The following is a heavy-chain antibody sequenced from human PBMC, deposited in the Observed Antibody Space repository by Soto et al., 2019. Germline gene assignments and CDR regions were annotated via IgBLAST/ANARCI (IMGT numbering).Heavy chain of an antibody. Sequence: SETLSLTCAVSGRSFTSNNWWTWVRQPPGQGLEWIGEIYRTGSTNYNPSLKSRVTISLDKSENQFSLKVTSLTAADTAVYYCASRDPGTSVDYWGQGTLVTVSS. J-gene: IGHJ4*02. CDR3: ASRDPGTSVDY. D-gene: IGHD1-7*01. V-gene: IGHV4-4*02. CDR1: GRSFTSNNW. CDR2: IYRTGST.